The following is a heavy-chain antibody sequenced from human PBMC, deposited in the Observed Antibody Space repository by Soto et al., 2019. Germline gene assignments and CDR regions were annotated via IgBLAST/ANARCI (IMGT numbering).Heavy chain of an antibody. V-gene: IGHV1-46*01. CDR3: ARGRITMIVVAPFDP. CDR2: INPSGGST. J-gene: IGHJ5*02. CDR1: GYTFTSYY. Sequence: QVQLVQSGAEVKKPGASVKVCCKASGYTFTSYYMHWVRQAPGQGLEWMGIINPSGGSTSYAQKFQGKVTMTRDTSTSTVYMELSSLRSEDTAVYYCARGRITMIVVAPFDPWGQGTLVTVSS. D-gene: IGHD3-22*01.